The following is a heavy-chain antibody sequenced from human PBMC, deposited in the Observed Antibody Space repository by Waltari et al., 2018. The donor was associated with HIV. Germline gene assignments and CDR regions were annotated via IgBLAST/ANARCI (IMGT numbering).Heavy chain of an antibody. V-gene: IGHV3-53*01. CDR1: GFTVSSKY. CDR3: SMYSSSTGWFDP. CDR2: VECVGNA. Sequence: EVQLVESGGGLIQLGGSLRLSCAASGFTVSSKYMGWVRQAPGEGLGWVVFVECVGNAYYSDSVKGRFTISGDNSKNTLYLQMNGLRAEDTAVYYCSMYSSSTGWFDPWGQGTLVTVAS. J-gene: IGHJ5*02. D-gene: IGHD6-6*01.